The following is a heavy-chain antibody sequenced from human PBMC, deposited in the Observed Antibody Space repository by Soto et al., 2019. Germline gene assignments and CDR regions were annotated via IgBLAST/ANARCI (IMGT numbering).Heavy chain of an antibody. CDR1: GFTFSSYS. CDR3: ARVRKEFLYYYYYGMDV. CDR2: ISSSSSYI. Sequence: EVQLVESGGGLVKPGGSLRLSCAASGFTFSSYSMNWVRQAPGKGLEWVSSISSSSSYIYYADSEKGRFTISRDNAKNSLYLQMNSLRAEDTAVYYCARVRKEFLYYYYYGMDVWGQGTTVTVSS. V-gene: IGHV3-21*01. J-gene: IGHJ6*02.